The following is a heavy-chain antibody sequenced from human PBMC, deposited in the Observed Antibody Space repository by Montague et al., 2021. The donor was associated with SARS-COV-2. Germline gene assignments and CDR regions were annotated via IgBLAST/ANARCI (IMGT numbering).Heavy chain of an antibody. CDR3: ARGYYDILTGYLDAFDI. D-gene: IGHD3-9*01. V-gene: IGHV2-70*11. CDR1: GFSLSTGGMC. CDR2: IDWDDDK. Sequence: PALVKPTQTLTLTCTFSGFSLSTGGMCVSWIRQPPGKALEWLARIDWDDDKYYSTSLKTRLTISKDTSKNQVVLTMTNMDPMDTATYYCARGYYDILTGYLDAFDIWGQGTMVTVSS. J-gene: IGHJ3*02.